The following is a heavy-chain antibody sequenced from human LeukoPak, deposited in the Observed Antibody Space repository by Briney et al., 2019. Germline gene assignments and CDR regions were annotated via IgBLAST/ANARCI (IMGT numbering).Heavy chain of an antibody. D-gene: IGHD3-9*01. CDR3: ARVAERTWLPYDAAFDI. J-gene: IGHJ3*02. Sequence: PAQTLSLTCTVSGYSIGDGYYWAWIRQPPGPGLEWIATIYHGGSTYYTPSLESRVTISLDTSKNHFSLNLTSVTAADTAMYYCARVAERTWLPYDAAFDIWGLGTKVTVSS. CDR2: IYHGGST. CDR1: GYSIGDGYY. V-gene: IGHV4-38-2*02.